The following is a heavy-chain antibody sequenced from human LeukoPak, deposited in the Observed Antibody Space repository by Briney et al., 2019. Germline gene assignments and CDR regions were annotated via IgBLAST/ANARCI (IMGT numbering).Heavy chain of an antibody. CDR2: ISSSSSYI. V-gene: IGHV3-21*01. CDR1: GFTFSSYS. J-gene: IGHJ4*02. D-gene: IGHD6-13*01. CDR3: ARGQQGSSWYYFDY. Sequence: GGSLRLSCAASGFTFSSYSMNWVRQAPGKGPEWVSSISSSSSYIYYADSVKGRFTISRDNAKNSLYLQMNSLRAEDTAVYYCARGQQGSSWYYFDYWGQGTLVTVSS.